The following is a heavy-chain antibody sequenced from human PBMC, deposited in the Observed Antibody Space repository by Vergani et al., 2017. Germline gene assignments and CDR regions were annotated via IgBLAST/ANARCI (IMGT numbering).Heavy chain of an antibody. CDR3: AREGFYDYVWGSYRLRGGYYFDY. CDR1: GYIFKNYY. Sequence: QVQLVQSGAEVKKPGASVKVSCTASGYIFKNYYIHWLRQAPGQAFEWMGILNPTTGHTTSAQKFQGRVTITRDTSASTAYMELSSLRSEDTAVYYCAREGFYDYVWGSYRLRGGYYFDYWGQGTLVTVSS. V-gene: IGHV1-46*02. J-gene: IGHJ4*02. D-gene: IGHD3-16*02. CDR2: LNPTTGHT.